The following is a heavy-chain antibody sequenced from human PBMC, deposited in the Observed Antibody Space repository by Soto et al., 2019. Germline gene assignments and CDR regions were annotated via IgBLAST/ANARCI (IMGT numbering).Heavy chain of an antibody. J-gene: IGHJ4*02. CDR1: GFNFREFY. Sequence: LGGSLRLSCAVSGFNFREFYMSWIRQAPGKGLEWISYIGDSGSPIYYADSVRGRFTTSRDNAKNSLYLQMNSLRAEDTAVYYCARFSDWLISYSFDYWGQGALVTVSS. V-gene: IGHV3-11*01. D-gene: IGHD3-9*01. CDR3: ARFSDWLISYSFDY. CDR2: IGDSGSPI.